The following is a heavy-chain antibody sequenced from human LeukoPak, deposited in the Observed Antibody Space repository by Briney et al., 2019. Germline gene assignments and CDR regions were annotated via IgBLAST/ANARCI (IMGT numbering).Heavy chain of an antibody. V-gene: IGHV3-21*04. CDR1: GFTFSSYS. CDR2: ISSSSSYI. D-gene: IGHD1-1*01. Sequence: GGSLRLSCAASGFTFSSYSMNWVRQAPGKGLEWVSSISSSSSYIYYADSVKGRFTISRDNAKNSLYLQMNSLRAEDMALYYCAKAGGPVCDAFDTWGQGTMVTVSS. CDR3: AKAGGPVCDAFDT. J-gene: IGHJ3*02.